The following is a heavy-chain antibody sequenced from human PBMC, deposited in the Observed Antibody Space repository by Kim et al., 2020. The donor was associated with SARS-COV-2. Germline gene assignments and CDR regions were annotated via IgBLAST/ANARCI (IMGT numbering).Heavy chain of an antibody. CDR2: ISYDGSNK. J-gene: IGHJ3*02. CDR3: ARSISSWYWSAFDI. V-gene: IGHV3-30-3*01. CDR1: GFTFSSYA. Sequence: GGSLRLSCAASGFTFSSYAMHWVRQAPGKGLEWVAVISYDGSNKYYADSVKGRFTISRDNSKNTLYLQMNSLRAEDTAVYYCARSISSWYWSAFDIWGQGTMVTVSS. D-gene: IGHD6-13*01.